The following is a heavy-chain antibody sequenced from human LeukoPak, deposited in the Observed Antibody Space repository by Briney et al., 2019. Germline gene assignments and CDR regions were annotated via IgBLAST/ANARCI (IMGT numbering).Heavy chain of an antibody. CDR1: LFSFSSYD. Sequence: GGSLRLSSAPSLFSFSSYDMHCVRPATEKGLEWVSPICTVGDPYYPGCVKGRFTISRENAKSYLYLQMISLRAGDTAVYYCARGLRYCSGGSCYNSDAFDIWGQGTMVTVSS. CDR3: ARGLRYCSGGSCYNSDAFDI. D-gene: IGHD2-15*01. CDR2: ICTVGDP. J-gene: IGHJ3*02. V-gene: IGHV3-13*05.